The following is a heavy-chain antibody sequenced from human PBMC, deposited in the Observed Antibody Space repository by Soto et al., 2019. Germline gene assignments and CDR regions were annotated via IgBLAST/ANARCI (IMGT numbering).Heavy chain of an antibody. CDR1: VGSISIGGYY. V-gene: IGHV4-31*03. Sequence: SETLSLTCTFSVGSISIGGYYWSWIRQHPGKGMEWIGYIYYSGSTYYNPSLKSRVTISVDTSKNQFSLKLSSVTAADTAVYYCARTAPLDFWSGYYNYYYYGMDVWGQGTTVTVSS. J-gene: IGHJ6*02. D-gene: IGHD3-3*01. CDR3: ARTAPLDFWSGYYNYYYYGMDV. CDR2: IYYSGST.